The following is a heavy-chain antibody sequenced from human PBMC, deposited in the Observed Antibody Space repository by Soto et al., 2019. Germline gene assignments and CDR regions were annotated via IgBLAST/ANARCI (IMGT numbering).Heavy chain of an antibody. J-gene: IGHJ6*02. CDR1: GFTFGAYA. V-gene: IGHV3-49*04. CDR2: IRNKGYGGTT. D-gene: IGHD2-21*02. CDR3: TRDNDFYTTCNYNAMDV. Sequence: SLRLSCTGSGFTFGAYALNWVRQAPGKGLEWVGFIRNKGYGGTTEYAASVRGRFTISRDDSKSIAYLQMDSLKTEDTAVYYCTRDNDFYTTCNYNAMDVWGQATTVTVAS.